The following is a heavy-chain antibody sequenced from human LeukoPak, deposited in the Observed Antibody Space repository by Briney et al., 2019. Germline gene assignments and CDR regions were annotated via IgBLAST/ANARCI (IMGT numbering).Heavy chain of an antibody. CDR2: IYYSGST. V-gene: IGHV4-39*01. CDR3: ARHPDSVDY. Sequence: KPSETLSLTCTVSGGSISSSSYYWGWIRQPPGKGLEWIGGIYYSGSTYYNPSLKSRVTISVDTSMNQFSLRLSSVTAADTAVYSCARHPDSVDYWGQGTLVTVSS. CDR1: GGSISSSSYY. J-gene: IGHJ4*02.